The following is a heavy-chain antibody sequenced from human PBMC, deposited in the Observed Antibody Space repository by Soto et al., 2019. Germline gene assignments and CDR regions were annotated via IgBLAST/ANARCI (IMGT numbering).Heavy chain of an antibody. D-gene: IGHD6-13*01. Sequence: GGSLRLSCAASGFTFSSYGMHWVRQAPGKGLEWVAVISYDGSNKYYADSVKGRFTISRDNSKNTLYLQMNSLRAEDTAVYYCAKDWRRYSSSWFARSKGNYYYGMDVWGQGTTVTVSS. CDR3: AKDWRRYSSSWFARSKGNYYYGMDV. CDR2: ISYDGSNK. J-gene: IGHJ6*02. CDR1: GFTFSSYG. V-gene: IGHV3-30*18.